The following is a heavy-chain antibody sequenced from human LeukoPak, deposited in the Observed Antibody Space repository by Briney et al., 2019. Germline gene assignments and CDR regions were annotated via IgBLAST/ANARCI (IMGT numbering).Heavy chain of an antibody. D-gene: IGHD1-14*01. J-gene: IGHJ4*02. Sequence: GGSLRLSCAASGFTFGSYSMNWVRQAPGKGLEWVSVISRGGDDIYYAESVKGRFTISRDNSKNTLYLQMNSLRAEDTAVYYCAKSSTPTSCRNLDYWGQGTLAIVSS. CDR2: ISRGGDDI. CDR1: GFTFGSYS. V-gene: IGHV3-23*01. CDR3: AKSSTPTSCRNLDY.